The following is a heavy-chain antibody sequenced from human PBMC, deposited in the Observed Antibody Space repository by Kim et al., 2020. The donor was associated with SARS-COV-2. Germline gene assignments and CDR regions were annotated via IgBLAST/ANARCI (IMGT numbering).Heavy chain of an antibody. CDR3: ASGRFPYSSGWYY. CDR2: VNHSGST. Sequence: SETLSLTCGVYGGSFSVYYWTWIRQPPGKGLEWIGEVNHSGSTNYNPSLKSRVTISVGTSKNNFSLRLSSVTAADTAVYYCASGRFPYSSGWYYWGQGT. V-gene: IGHV4-34*01. J-gene: IGHJ4*02. D-gene: IGHD6-19*01. CDR1: GGSFSVYY.